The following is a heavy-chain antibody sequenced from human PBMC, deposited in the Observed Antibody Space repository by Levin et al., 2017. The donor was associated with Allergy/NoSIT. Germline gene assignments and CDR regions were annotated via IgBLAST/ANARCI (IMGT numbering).Heavy chain of an antibody. CDR1: GFIFSSYG. D-gene: IGHD6-13*01. Sequence: GESLKISCAASGFIFSSYGMHWVRQAPGKGLEWVAVISYDGNNAYYADSVKGRFTISRDDSKNTLFLQMNSLRAEDTAVYYCAKGTGYGSSWEEYYYYYYAMDVWGQGTTVTVSS. CDR3: AKGTGYGSSWEEYYYYYYAMDV. J-gene: IGHJ6*02. CDR2: ISYDGNNA. V-gene: IGHV3-30*18.